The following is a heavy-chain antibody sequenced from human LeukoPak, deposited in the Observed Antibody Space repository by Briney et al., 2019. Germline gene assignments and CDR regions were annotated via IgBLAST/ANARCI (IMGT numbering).Heavy chain of an antibody. Sequence: SGPTLVNPTQTLTLTCTFSGFSLSASGMCVSWIRQPPGKALEWLALIDWDDDKYYSTSLKTRLTISKDTSKNQVVLTMTNMDPVDTATYYCARYYDSSGHFDYWGQGTLVTASS. CDR1: GFSLSASGMC. CDR3: ARYYDSSGHFDY. J-gene: IGHJ4*02. V-gene: IGHV2-70*01. D-gene: IGHD3-22*01. CDR2: IDWDDDK.